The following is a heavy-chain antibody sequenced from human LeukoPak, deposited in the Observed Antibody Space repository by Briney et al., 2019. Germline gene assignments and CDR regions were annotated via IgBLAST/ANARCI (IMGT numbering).Heavy chain of an antibody. Sequence: GGSLRLSCAASGFTFSNYAMRWVRQAPGKGLEWVSGISWNSGNIGYADSVKGRFTISRDNAKNSLFLQMNSLRAEDTALYYCAKDYCSSTTCYYNYWGQGTLVTVSS. CDR3: AKDYCSSTTCYYNY. V-gene: IGHV3-9*01. D-gene: IGHD2-2*01. CDR1: GFTFSNYA. CDR2: ISWNSGNI. J-gene: IGHJ4*02.